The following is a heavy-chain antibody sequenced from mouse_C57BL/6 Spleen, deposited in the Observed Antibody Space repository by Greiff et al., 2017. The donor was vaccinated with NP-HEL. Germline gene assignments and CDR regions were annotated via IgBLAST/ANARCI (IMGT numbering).Heavy chain of an antibody. CDR1: GYTFTDYY. Sequence: QVHVKQSGAELVRPGASVKLSCKASGYTFTDYYINWVKQRPGQGLEWIARIYPGSGNTYYNEKFKGKATLTAEKSSSTAYMQLSSLTSEDSAVYFCARGELYYAMDYWGQGTSVTVSS. V-gene: IGHV1-76*01. CDR3: ARGELYYAMDY. J-gene: IGHJ4*01. CDR2: IYPGSGNT.